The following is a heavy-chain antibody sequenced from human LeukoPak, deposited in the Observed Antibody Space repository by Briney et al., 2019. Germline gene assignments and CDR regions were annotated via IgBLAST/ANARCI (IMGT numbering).Heavy chain of an antibody. D-gene: IGHD1-7*01. Sequence: GGSLRLSCAASGFTFSTYWMSWVRQAPGEGLEWVANIKQDGSDQYYVDSVEGRFTISRDNAKNSMYMQMNSLTAEDTAVYYCARVGGNNWYYAFDIWGQGTMVTVSS. CDR3: ARVGGNNWYYAFDI. CDR1: GFTFSTYW. V-gene: IGHV3-7*04. J-gene: IGHJ3*02. CDR2: IKQDGSDQ.